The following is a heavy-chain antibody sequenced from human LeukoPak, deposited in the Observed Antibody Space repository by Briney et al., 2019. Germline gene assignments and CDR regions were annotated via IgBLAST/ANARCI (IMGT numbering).Heavy chain of an antibody. CDR3: ARAEQSRYFDY. Sequence: SETLSLTCAVYGGSFSDYYWTWIRQPPGKGLEWIGEINHSGSTNYNPSLKSRVTISVDTSKKQFFLRLSSVTAADTAVYYCARAEQSRYFDYWGQGTLVTVSS. CDR2: INHSGST. V-gene: IGHV4-34*01. D-gene: IGHD1/OR15-1a*01. CDR1: GGSFSDYY. J-gene: IGHJ4*02.